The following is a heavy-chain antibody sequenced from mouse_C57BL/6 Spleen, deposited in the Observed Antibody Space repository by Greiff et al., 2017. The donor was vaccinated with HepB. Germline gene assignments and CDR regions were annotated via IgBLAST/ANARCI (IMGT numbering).Heavy chain of an antibody. D-gene: IGHD2-4*01. V-gene: IGHV1-82*01. CDR1: GYAFSSSW. CDR2: IYPGDGDT. J-gene: IGHJ4*01. Sequence: VQGVESGPELVKPGASVKISCKASGYAFSSSWMNWVKQRPGKGLEWIGRIYPGDGDTNYNGKFKGKATLTADKSSSTAYMQLSSLTSEDSAVYFCARDGYDYDGYYAMDYWGQGTSVTVSS. CDR3: ARDGYDYDGYYAMDY.